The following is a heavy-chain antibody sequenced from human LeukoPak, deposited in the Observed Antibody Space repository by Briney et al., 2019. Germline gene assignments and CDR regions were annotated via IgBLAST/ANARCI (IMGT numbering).Heavy chain of an antibody. Sequence: GGSLRLSCSASGFTFSSYAMHWVRQAPGKGLEYVSAINSNGGSTYYADSVKGRFTISRDNSKNTLYLQMSSLRAEDTAVYYCVKTPQYYYDSSGFYSNWGQGTLVTVSS. CDR2: INSNGGST. D-gene: IGHD3-22*01. J-gene: IGHJ4*02. V-gene: IGHV3-64D*09. CDR3: VKTPQYYYDSSGFYSN. CDR1: GFTFSSYA.